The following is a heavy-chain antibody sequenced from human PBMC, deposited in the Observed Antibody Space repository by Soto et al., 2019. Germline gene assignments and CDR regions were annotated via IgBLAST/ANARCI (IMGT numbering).Heavy chain of an antibody. Sequence: QVHLEQSGAEVKKPGSSVKVSCKFSGGTSSSYVIIWVRQAPGQGLGWMGGIIPVSGTANYAQKFHGRVTISADAATNTAYMELSSVRFDDTAVYYCATVDRSVALVGWFDPWGQGTLVTVSS. V-gene: IGHV1-69*01. CDR1: GGTSSSYV. D-gene: IGHD2-8*02. CDR2: IIPVSGTA. J-gene: IGHJ5*02. CDR3: ATVDRSVALVGWFDP.